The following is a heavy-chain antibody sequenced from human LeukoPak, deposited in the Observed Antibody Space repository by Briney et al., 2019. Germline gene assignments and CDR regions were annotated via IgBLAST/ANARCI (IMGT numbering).Heavy chain of an antibody. D-gene: IGHD1-26*01. CDR2: ISGSGGST. Sequence: GSLRLSCAASGFTFSSYAMSWVRPAPGKGLEWVSAISGSGGSTYYADSVKGRFTISIDNSKNTLYLQMNSLRAEDTAVYYCAKATPGSYYVTNWFDPWGQGTLVTVSS. J-gene: IGHJ5*02. V-gene: IGHV3-23*01. CDR1: GFTFSSYA. CDR3: AKATPGSYYVTNWFDP.